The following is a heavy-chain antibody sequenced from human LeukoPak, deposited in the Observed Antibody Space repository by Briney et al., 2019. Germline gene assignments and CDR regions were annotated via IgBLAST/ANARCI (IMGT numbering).Heavy chain of an antibody. CDR1: GFTFSSYD. D-gene: IGHD2-8*02. V-gene: IGHV3-13*01. CDR2: IHTAGDT. CDR3: ARGLPGGLDI. J-gene: IGHJ3*02. Sequence: GGSPRLSCAASGFTFSSYDMHWVRQVTGKGLEWVSSIHTAGDTHYSGSVKGRFTISRENAKNSFYLQMNSLRAGDTAVYYCARGLPGGLDIWGQGTMVTVSP.